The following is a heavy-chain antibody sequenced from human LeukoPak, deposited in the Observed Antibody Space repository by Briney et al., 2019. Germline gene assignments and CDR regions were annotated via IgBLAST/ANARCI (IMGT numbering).Heavy chain of an antibody. Sequence: GWSLRLSCAASGFSFSSYRMNWVRQAPGKGLEWVASISSNNGYIYHAGSVKGRFTISRDNGENSLHLQMNSLRAEDAAVYYCARDLGTRKSIAFADWGQGTLVTLSS. CDR2: ISSNNGYI. V-gene: IGHV3-21*01. CDR1: GFSFSSYR. J-gene: IGHJ4*02. CDR3: ARDLGTRKSIAFAD. D-gene: IGHD6-6*01.